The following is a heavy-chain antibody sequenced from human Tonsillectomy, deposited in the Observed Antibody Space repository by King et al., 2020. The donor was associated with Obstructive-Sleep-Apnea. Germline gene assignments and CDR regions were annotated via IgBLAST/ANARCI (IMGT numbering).Heavy chain of an antibody. CDR1: GFTFDDYA. Sequence: VQLGESGGGLVQPGRSLRLSCAASGFTFDDYAMHWVRQAPGKGLGWVSGISWNSGSIGYADSVKGRFTISRDNAKNSPYLQSNRLRAEDTALYYCAKEAAGYSSSLLDLFDPWGQGTLVTVS. CDR2: ISWNSGSI. V-gene: IGHV3-9*01. J-gene: IGHJ5*02. D-gene: IGHD6-13*01. CDR3: AKEAAGYSSSLLDLFDP.